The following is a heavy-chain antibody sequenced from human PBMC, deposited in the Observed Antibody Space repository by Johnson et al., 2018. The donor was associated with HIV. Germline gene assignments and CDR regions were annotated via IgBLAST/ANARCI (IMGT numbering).Heavy chain of an antibody. J-gene: IGHJ3*02. Sequence: VHLVEPVGSVVQPERSSRRPCVELGFPLSSHDMPWVRLAPGTRLDRVAVTRFDGTNKNHSAYVKCGFTISRDNSKNTLYLQMNSLRAEDTAVYYCARDRGAGSSGAFDIWGQGTMVTVSS. CDR2: TRFDGTNK. CDR1: GFPLSSHD. V-gene: IGHV3-33*01. CDR3: ARDRGAGSSGAFDI. D-gene: IGHD6-6*01.